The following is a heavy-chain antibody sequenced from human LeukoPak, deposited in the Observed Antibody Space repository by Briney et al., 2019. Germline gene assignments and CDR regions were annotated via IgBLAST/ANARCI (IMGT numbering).Heavy chain of an antibody. CDR1: GFTFSRYA. Sequence: PGGSLRLSCAASGFTFSRYAMSWVRQAPGKGLEWVSAVSGSGGSTYYADSVKGLFTISRDNSKNTLYLQMNSLRAEDKAVYYCAKRMIRGVNHDAFNLWGQGQWSPSLQ. V-gene: IGHV3-23*01. CDR2: VSGSGGST. J-gene: IGHJ3*01. CDR3: AKRMIRGVNHDAFNL. D-gene: IGHD3-10*01.